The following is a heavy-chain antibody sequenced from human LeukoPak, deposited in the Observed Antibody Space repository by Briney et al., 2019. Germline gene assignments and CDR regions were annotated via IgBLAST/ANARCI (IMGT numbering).Heavy chain of an antibody. CDR1: GFRLSDYY. D-gene: IGHD3/OR15-3a*01. V-gene: IGHV3-66*03. Sequence: GGSLRLSCAVSGFRLSDYYMSWVRQAPGKGLEWVGLIRDRGEAFYADFVRGRFAISRDESENTLYLQMNSLRVEDTAVYFCARDRAALQDWVEFDPWGQGTPVIVSS. CDR2: IRDRGEA. J-gene: IGHJ5*02. CDR3: ARDRAALQDWVEFDP.